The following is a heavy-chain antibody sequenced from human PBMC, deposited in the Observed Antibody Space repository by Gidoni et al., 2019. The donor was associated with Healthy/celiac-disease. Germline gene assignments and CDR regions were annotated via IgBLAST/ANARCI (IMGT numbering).Heavy chain of an antibody. V-gene: IGHV1-69*01. CDR3: ARDDGGATNRPYYYYGMDV. D-gene: IGHD1-26*01. CDR2: IIPIFGTA. J-gene: IGHJ6*02. CDR1: GGTFSSYA. Sequence: QVQLVQSGAEVKKPGSSVKVSCKASGGTFSSYAIRWVRQAPGQGLEWMGGIIPIFGTANYAQKFQGRVTITADESTSTAYMELSSLRSEDTAVYYCARDDGGATNRPYYYYGMDVWGQGTTVTVSS.